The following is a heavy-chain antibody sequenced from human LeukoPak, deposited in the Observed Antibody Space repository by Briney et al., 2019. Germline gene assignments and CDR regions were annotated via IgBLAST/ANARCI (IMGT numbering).Heavy chain of an antibody. V-gene: IGHV1-2*02. D-gene: IGHD3-22*01. J-gene: IGHJ5*02. CDR2: INPNSGGT. CDR1: GYTFNSYG. Sequence: ASVKVSCKASGYTFNSYGISWVRQAPGQGLEWMGWINPNSGGTNYAQKFQGRVTMTRDTSISTAYMELSRLRSDDTAVYYCARGGTMIVVEDWFDPWGQGTLVTVSS. CDR3: ARGGTMIVVEDWFDP.